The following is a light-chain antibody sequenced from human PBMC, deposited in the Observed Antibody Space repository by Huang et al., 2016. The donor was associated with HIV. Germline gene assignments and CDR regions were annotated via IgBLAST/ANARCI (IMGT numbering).Light chain of an antibody. CDR1: QNITKS. V-gene: IGKV1-39*01. CDR3: QQSFSVPRT. Sequence: DIQMTQSPPSLSASVGDRVTFTCRADQNITKSLNWYQQKQGKAPKLLIYTISTLESGVPSRFSGSGSGSRFTLNIGNLQPEDFATYYCQQSFSVPRTFG. CDR2: TIS. J-gene: IGKJ1*01.